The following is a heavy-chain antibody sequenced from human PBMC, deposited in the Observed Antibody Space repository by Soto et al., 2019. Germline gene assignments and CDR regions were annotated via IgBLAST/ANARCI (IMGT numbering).Heavy chain of an antibody. CDR2: IYYSGST. V-gene: IGHV4-59*01. Sequence: QVQLQESGPGLVKPSETLSLTCTVSGGSISSYYWSWIRQPPGKGLEWIGYIYYSGSTNYNPSLKSRVAISVDTSKNQFSLKLSSVTAADTAVYYCARVPQVVPAAYAFDIWGQGTMVTVSS. CDR3: ARVPQVVPAAYAFDI. CDR1: GGSISSYY. J-gene: IGHJ3*02. D-gene: IGHD2-2*01.